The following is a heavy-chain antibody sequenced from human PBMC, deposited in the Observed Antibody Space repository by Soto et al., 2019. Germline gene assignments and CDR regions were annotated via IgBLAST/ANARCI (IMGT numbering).Heavy chain of an antibody. V-gene: IGHV1-69*01. D-gene: IGHD2-2*01. CDR1: GGTFSSYA. CDR2: IIPIFGTA. J-gene: IGHJ3*02. CDR3: ARGYCSSTSCYWLIYGDAFDI. Sequence: QVQLVQSGAEVKKPGSSVKVSCKASGGTFSSYAISWVRQAPGQGLEWMGGIIPIFGTANYAQKFQGRVTITSDEFTSTAYMELSSLSSEDTAVYYCARGYCSSTSCYWLIYGDAFDIWGQVTMVTVSS.